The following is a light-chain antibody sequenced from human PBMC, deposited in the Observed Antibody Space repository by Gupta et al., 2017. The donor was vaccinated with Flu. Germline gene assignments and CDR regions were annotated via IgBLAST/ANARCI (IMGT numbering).Light chain of an antibody. V-gene: IGKV1-5*03. CDR3: QQYYTYLA. CDR2: KAS. Sequence: SSSTLSASVGDRVTITCRASQSISSWLAWYQQKPGKAPKLLIYKASSLESGVPSRFSGSGSGTEFTLTISSLQPDDFATYYCQQYYTYLAFGQGTRVEIK. CDR1: QSISSW. J-gene: IGKJ1*01.